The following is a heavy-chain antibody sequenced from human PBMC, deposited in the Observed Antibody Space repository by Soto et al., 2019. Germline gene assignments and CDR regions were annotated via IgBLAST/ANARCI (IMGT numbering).Heavy chain of an antibody. D-gene: IGHD3-10*01. Sequence: QVQLQESGPGLVKPSETLSLSCTVSGGSISSYYWSWFLQSPGKRMEWIGYVHHSWGSSYNPSLQSRVTITQDTSKSQFPLKVTSATATDTAVYYCARQGFGPLHGLVDVWGQGTTVTVSS. CDR1: GGSISSYY. V-gene: IGHV4-59*08. J-gene: IGHJ6*02. CDR2: VHHSWGS. CDR3: ARQGFGPLHGLVDV.